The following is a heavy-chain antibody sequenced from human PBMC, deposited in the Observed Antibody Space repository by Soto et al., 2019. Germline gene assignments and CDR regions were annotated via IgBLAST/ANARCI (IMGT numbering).Heavy chain of an antibody. Sequence: QVQLVESGGGVVQSGRSLRLSCVASGFTFSSFGMHWVRQAPGKGLEWLAGISHDGSVTFYAGSVKGRFTVSRDNSRNTVCLQVNSLRAEDTAVYYCAKYGLETIRASVAFDIWGQGTMVTVSS. V-gene: IGHV3-30*18. CDR1: GFTFSSFG. D-gene: IGHD1-1*01. CDR2: ISHDGSVT. CDR3: AKYGLETIRASVAFDI. J-gene: IGHJ3*02.